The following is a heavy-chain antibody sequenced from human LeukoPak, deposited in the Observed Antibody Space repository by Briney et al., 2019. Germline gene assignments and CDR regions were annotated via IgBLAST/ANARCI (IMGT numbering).Heavy chain of an antibody. CDR3: ARVAAAGITVPHWFDP. Sequence: KASETLSLTCTVSGGSISSYYWSWIRQPPGKGLEWIGYIYYSGSTNYNPSLKSRVTISVDTSKNQFSLKLSSVTAADTAVYYCARVAAAGITVPHWFDPWGQGTLVTVSS. D-gene: IGHD6-13*01. CDR1: GGSISSYY. J-gene: IGHJ5*02. CDR2: IYYSGST. V-gene: IGHV4-59*08.